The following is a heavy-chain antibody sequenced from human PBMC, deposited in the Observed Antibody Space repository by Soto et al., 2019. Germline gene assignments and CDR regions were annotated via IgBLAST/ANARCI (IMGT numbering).Heavy chain of an antibody. CDR3: ARSPYSSSFHYYYYGMDV. D-gene: IGHD6-6*01. Sequence: SETLSLTCTVSGGSISSYYWSWIRQPPGKGLEWIGYIYYSGSTNYNPSLKSRVTISVDTSKNQFSLKLSSVTAADTAVYYCARSPYSSSFHYYYYGMDVWGQGTTVTVSS. J-gene: IGHJ6*02. CDR2: IYYSGST. V-gene: IGHV4-59*01. CDR1: GGSISSYY.